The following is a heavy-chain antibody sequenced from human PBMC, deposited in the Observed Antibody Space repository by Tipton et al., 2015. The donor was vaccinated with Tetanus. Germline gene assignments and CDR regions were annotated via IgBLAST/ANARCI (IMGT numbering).Heavy chain of an antibody. CDR2: IYTSGST. Sequence: LRLSCTVSGGSISSYYWSWIRQPAGKGLEWIGRIYTSGSTNYNPSLKSRVTMSVDTSKNQFSLKLSSVTAADTAVYYCAVNYYDSSGFHYWGQGTLVTVSS. CDR1: GGSISSYY. CDR3: AVNYYDSSGFHY. D-gene: IGHD3-22*01. V-gene: IGHV4-4*07. J-gene: IGHJ4*02.